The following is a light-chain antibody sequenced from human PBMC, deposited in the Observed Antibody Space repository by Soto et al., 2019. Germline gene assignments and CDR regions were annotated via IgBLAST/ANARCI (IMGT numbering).Light chain of an antibody. CDR2: GAS. Sequence: EIVLTQSPGPLSLSPGERATLSCRSSQSVNSNYLVWYQQNPGQAPRLIIYGASSRATGIPDRFSGSGSGTDFTLTISRLEPEDVAVYYCQQYGSSPRTFGQGTKVDIK. J-gene: IGKJ1*01. CDR1: QSVNSNY. CDR3: QQYGSSPRT. V-gene: IGKV3-20*01.